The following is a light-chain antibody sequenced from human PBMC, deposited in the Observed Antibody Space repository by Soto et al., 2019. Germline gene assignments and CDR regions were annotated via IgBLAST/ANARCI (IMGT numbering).Light chain of an antibody. CDR1: SSDVGASDF. J-gene: IGLJ2*01. Sequence: QSVLTQPASVSESPGQSITISCTGTSSDVGASDFVSWYQQHPGKAPELIIYEISNRPSGVSSRFSGSKSGNTASLTISGLQAEDESDYYCSSYTTSHTRVFGGGTKLTVL. CDR2: EIS. V-gene: IGLV2-14*01. CDR3: SSYTTSHTRV.